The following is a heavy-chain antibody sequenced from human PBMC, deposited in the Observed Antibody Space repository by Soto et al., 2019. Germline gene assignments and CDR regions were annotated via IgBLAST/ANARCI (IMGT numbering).Heavy chain of an antibody. V-gene: IGHV3-23*01. CDR3: ANDQLYIRGVIHNWFDP. D-gene: IGHD3-10*02. J-gene: IGHJ5*02. CDR2: ISGSGGST. CDR1: GLTFSSYA. Sequence: VPLLESGGGLIQPGGSLRLSCAASGLTFSSYAMSWVRQAPGKGLEWVSAISGSGGSTYYADSVKGRFTISRDNSKNPLYLQMNRPRAEDTAVYYCANDQLYIRGVIHNWFDPWGQGTLVTVSS.